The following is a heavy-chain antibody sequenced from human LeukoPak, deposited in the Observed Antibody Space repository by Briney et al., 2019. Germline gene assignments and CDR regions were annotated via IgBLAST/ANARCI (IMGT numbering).Heavy chain of an antibody. V-gene: IGHV1-8*01. CDR1: GYTFTSYD. J-gene: IGHJ4*02. CDR3: ARVREYDILTGYYSFDY. Sequence: ASVKVSCKASGYTFTSYDTNWVRQATGQGLEWMGWMNPNSGNTGYAQKFQGRVTMTWNTSISTAYMELSSLRSEDTAVYYCARVREYDILTGYYSFDYWGQGTLVTVSS. D-gene: IGHD3-9*01. CDR2: MNPNSGNT.